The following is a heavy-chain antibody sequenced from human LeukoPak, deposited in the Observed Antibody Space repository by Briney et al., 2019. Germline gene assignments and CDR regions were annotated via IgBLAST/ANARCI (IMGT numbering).Heavy chain of an antibody. CDR3: ARGSSRRHYYYYGMDV. CDR2: MNPNSGNT. Sequence: GASVKVSCKASGYTFTSYDINWVRQATGQGLEWMGWMNPNSGNTGYAQKLQGRVTMTRNTSISTAYMELSSLRSEDTAVYYCARGSSRRHYYYYGMDVWGQGTTVTVSS. D-gene: IGHD6-13*01. V-gene: IGHV1-8*01. CDR1: GYTFTSYD. J-gene: IGHJ6*02.